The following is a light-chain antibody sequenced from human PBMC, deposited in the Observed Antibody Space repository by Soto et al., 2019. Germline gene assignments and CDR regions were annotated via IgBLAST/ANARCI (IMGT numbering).Light chain of an antibody. CDR2: EVS. Sequence: QSALTPPASVSGSPGQSITISCTGTSSDVGGYNYVSWYQQHPSKAPKLMIYEVSNRPSGVSNRFSGSKSGNTASLTISGLQAEDEADYYCSSYTSSSTVVFGGGTKLTVL. CDR3: SSYTSSSTVV. J-gene: IGLJ2*01. V-gene: IGLV2-14*01. CDR1: SSDVGGYNY.